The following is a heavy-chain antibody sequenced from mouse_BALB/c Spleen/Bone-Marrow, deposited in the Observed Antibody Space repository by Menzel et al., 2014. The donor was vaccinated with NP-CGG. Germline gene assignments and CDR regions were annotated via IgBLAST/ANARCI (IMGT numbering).Heavy chain of an antibody. CDR1: GFSLSSFG. CDR2: IWAGGST. D-gene: IGHD2-14*01. J-gene: IGHJ3*01. CDR3: ATYYRYDCAY. Sequence: VKLVESGPGLVAPSQSLSITCTASGFSLSSFGIHWVRQPTGKGLEWLGVIWAGGSTNYDSAFMSRLTISKDNSNNQLFLKIINLQTYNTAMYYCATYYRYDCAYLVQRTLVTVSA. V-gene: IGHV2-9*02.